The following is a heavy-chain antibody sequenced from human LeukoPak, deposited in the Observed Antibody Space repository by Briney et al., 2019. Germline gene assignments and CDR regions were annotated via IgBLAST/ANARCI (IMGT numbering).Heavy chain of an antibody. CDR2: ISSSSSYI. CDR1: GFTFSSYS. J-gene: IGHJ4*02. Sequence: GGSLGLSCAASGFTFSSYSMNWVRQAPGKGLEWVSSISSSSSYIYYADSVKGRFTISRDNAKNSLYLQMNSLRAEDTAVYYCARGAVNYYDSSGYLGYWGQGTLVTVSS. D-gene: IGHD3-22*01. CDR3: ARGAVNYYDSSGYLGY. V-gene: IGHV3-21*01.